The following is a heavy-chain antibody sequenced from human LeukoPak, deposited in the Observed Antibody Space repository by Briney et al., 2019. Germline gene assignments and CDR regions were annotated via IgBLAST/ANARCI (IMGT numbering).Heavy chain of an antibody. J-gene: IGHJ3*02. Sequence: SGPTLVKPTQTLTLTCTFSGFSFTTSGVGVGWIRQPPGKPLEWLALIYWDDDKRYSPSLKSRLTITKDTSKNQVVLTMTNMDPVDTATYYCAHRPAYQTGGGAFDIWGQGAMVTVSS. CDR3: AHRPAYQTGGGAFDI. D-gene: IGHD2-8*02. V-gene: IGHV2-5*02. CDR1: GFSFTTSGVG. CDR2: IYWDDDK.